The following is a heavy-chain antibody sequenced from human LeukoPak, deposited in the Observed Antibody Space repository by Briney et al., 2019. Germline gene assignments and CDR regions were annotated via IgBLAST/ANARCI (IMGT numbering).Heavy chain of an antibody. CDR1: GHTFTGYY. J-gene: IGHJ5*02. CDR3: AREAYCTNGVCYSGVDWFDP. D-gene: IGHD2-8*01. V-gene: IGHV1-2*02. CDR2: INPNSGGT. Sequence: ASVKVSCKASGHTFTGYYIHWVRQAPGQGLECMGWINPNSGGTNYAQKFQGRVTITTDESTSTAYMELSSLRSEDTAVYYCAREAYCTNGVCYSGVDWFDPWGQGTLVTVSS.